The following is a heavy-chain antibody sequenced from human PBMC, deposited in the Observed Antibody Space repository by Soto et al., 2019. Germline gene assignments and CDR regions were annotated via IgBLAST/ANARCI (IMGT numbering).Heavy chain of an antibody. D-gene: IGHD1-1*01. CDR2: IGTAGDT. J-gene: IGHJ6*03. Sequence: PGGSLGLSCAASGFTFSSYDMHWVRQATGKGLEWVSAIGTAGDTYYPGSVKGRFTISRENAKNSLYLQMNSLRAGDTAVYYCARGNWNDVDYYYYYMDVWGKGTKVTVSS. CDR1: GFTFSSYD. V-gene: IGHV3-13*01. CDR3: ARGNWNDVDYYYYYMDV.